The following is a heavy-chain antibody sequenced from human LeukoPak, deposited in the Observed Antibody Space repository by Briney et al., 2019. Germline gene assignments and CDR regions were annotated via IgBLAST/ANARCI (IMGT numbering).Heavy chain of an antibody. CDR1: GGSISSGGYS. CDR2: VYHSGST. CDR3: ARVNGCGGDCYVFDY. Sequence: PSETPSLTCAVSGGSISSGGYSWSWIRQPPGKGLEWIGYVYHSGSTYYNPSLKSRVTISVDRSKNQFSLKLSSVTAADTAVYYCARVNGCGGDCYVFDYWGQGTLVTVSS. V-gene: IGHV4-30-2*01. D-gene: IGHD2-21*02. J-gene: IGHJ4*02.